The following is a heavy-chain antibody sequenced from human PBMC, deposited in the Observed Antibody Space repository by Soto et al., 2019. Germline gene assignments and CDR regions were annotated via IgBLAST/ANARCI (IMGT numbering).Heavy chain of an antibody. CDR1: GGTFSSYA. CDR2: IIPIFGTA. V-gene: IGHV1-69*13. CDR3: GSGSRGDSLDPTDY. Sequence: ASVKVSCKASGGTFSSYAISWVRQAPGQGLEWMGGIIPIFGTANYAQKSQGRVTITADESTSTAYMELSSLRSEDTAVYYCGSGSRGDSLDPTDYGGRGPRFTVSS. J-gene: IGHJ4*02. D-gene: IGHD2-21*01.